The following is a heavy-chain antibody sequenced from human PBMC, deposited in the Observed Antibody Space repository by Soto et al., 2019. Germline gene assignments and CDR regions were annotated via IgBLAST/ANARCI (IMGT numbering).Heavy chain of an antibody. J-gene: IGHJ4*02. V-gene: IGHV5-51*01. CDR2: IYPGDSET. CDR1: GYTFSNFW. D-gene: IGHD6-13*01. Sequence: GESLKISCQCSGYTFSNFWIAWVRQLPGKGLEYMGIIYPGDSETRYSPSFHGKVTISADRSIGTGYLQWSSLEASDSAFYFCARSPRSSPYFDYWGQGALVTVSS. CDR3: ARSPRSSPYFDY.